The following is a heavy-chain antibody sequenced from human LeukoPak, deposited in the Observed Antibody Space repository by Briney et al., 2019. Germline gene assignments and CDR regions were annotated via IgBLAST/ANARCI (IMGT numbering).Heavy chain of an antibody. CDR3: ARGIRTYNWSRGVYYYMDV. V-gene: IGHV4-34*01. D-gene: IGHD1-20*01. CDR1: GGSFSGYY. J-gene: IGHJ6*03. CDR2: INHSGST. Sequence: PSETLSLTRAVYGGSFSGYYWSWIRQPPGKGLEWIGEINHSGSTNYNPSLKSRVTISVDTSKNQFSLKLSSVTAADTAVYYCARGIRTYNWSRGVYYYMDVWGKGTTVTISS.